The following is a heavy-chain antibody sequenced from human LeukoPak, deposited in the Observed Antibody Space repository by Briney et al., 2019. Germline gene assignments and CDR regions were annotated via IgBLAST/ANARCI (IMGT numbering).Heavy chain of an antibody. D-gene: IGHD5-18*01. CDR1: GYTFTSNY. Sequence: ASVKVSCKAFGYTFTSNYMHWVRQAPGQGPEWMGVISPSGGSTTYAQKFQGRVTLTRDMSTSTDYLELSSLRSEDTAVYYCARVDVSGYSYGLFDYWGQGALVTVSS. CDR3: ARVDVSGYSYGLFDY. J-gene: IGHJ4*02. CDR2: ISPSGGST. V-gene: IGHV1-46*01.